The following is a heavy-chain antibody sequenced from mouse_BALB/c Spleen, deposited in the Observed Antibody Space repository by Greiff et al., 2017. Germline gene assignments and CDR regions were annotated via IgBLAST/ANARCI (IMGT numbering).Heavy chain of an antibody. V-gene: IGHV1S81*02. CDR2: INPSNGGT. D-gene: IGHD2-3*01. Sequence: LVESGAELVKPGASVKLSCKASGYTFTSYYMYWVKQRPGQGLEWIGEINPSNGGTNFNEKFKSKATLTVDKSSSTAYMQLSSLTSEDSAVYYCTRLGNDGYYHAMDYWGQGTSVTVSS. CDR3: TRLGNDGYYHAMDY. J-gene: IGHJ4*01. CDR1: GYTFTSYY.